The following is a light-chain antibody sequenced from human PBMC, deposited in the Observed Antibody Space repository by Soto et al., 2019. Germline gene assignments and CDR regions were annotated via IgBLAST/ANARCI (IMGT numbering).Light chain of an antibody. CDR1: DSVNSY. Sequence: EIVMTQSPATLSFSXGERATFFGRASDSVNSYLAWYQKKPGQAXSLVIXDESNRATGIQARFSGSGSGKDFTLNISSLEPEDFAVYYCKQRSNWPPWTFGQGTKVDIK. CDR3: KQRSNWPPWT. J-gene: IGKJ1*01. CDR2: DES. V-gene: IGKV3-11*01.